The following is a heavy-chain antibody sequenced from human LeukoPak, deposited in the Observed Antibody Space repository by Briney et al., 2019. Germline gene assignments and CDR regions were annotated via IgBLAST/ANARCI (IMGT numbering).Heavy chain of an antibody. CDR3: ARGVDSSGSPLDY. D-gene: IGHD3-22*01. CDR2: IYHSGST. V-gene: IGHV4-4*02. J-gene: IGHJ4*02. CDR1: GGSISSSNW. Sequence: SETLSLTCAVSGGSISSSNWWSWVRQPPGKGLEWIGEIYHSGSTNYNPSLKSRVTISVDKSKNQFSLKLSSVTAADTAVYYCARGVDSSGSPLDYWGQGTLVTVSS.